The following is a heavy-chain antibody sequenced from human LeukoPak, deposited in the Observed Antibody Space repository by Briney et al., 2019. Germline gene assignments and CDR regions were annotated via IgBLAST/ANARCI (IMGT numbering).Heavy chain of an antibody. D-gene: IGHD6-19*01. V-gene: IGHV3-23*01. CDR2: ISGSGDST. Sequence: GGSLRLSCAASGFTLSTHWMCWVRQAPGKGLEWVSTISGSGDSTYYADSVKGRFTISRDNSKDTLYLQMSSVRVDDTAMYYCARDLWYSTGWHDSWGQGTLVTVSS. CDR3: ARDLWYSTGWHDS. CDR1: GFTLSTHW. J-gene: IGHJ4*02.